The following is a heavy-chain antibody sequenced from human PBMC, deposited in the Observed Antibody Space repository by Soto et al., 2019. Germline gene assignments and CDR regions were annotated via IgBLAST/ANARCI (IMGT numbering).Heavy chain of an antibody. Sequence: KASETLSLTCAVSGGSFTSNNWWTWVRQPPGQGPEWIGEIYRTGSTNYNPSLKSRVTISLDKSENQFSLKVTSLTAADTAVYYCASRDPGTSVDYWGQGTLVTASS. D-gene: IGHD1-7*01. CDR2: IYRTGST. CDR1: GGSFTSNNW. J-gene: IGHJ4*02. CDR3: ASRDPGTSVDY. V-gene: IGHV4-4*02.